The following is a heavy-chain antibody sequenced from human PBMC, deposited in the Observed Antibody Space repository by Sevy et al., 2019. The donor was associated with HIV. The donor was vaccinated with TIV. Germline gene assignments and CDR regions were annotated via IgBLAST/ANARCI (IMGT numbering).Heavy chain of an antibody. J-gene: IGHJ4*02. CDR3: ARESGWKAARQYYFDY. Sequence: ASVKVSCKASGYTFTSYGISWVRRAPGQGLEWMGWISAYNGITNYAQTLQGRVTMTTDTSTSTAYMELRSLRSDDTAVYYCARESGWKAARQYYFDYWGQGTLVTVSS. CDR1: GYTFTSYG. CDR2: ISAYNGIT. V-gene: IGHV1-18*04. D-gene: IGHD6-6*01.